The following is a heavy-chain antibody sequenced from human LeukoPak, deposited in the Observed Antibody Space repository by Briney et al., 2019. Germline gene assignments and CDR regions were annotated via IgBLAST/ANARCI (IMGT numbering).Heavy chain of an antibody. J-gene: IGHJ4*02. V-gene: IGHV1-18*04. CDR3: ARDRLRTVAGTSPLVYFDY. D-gene: IGHD6-19*01. CDR1: GYTFTGYY. Sequence: ASVKVSCKASGYTFTGYYMHWVRQAPGQGLEWMGWISAYNGNTNYAQKLQGRVTMTTDTSTSTAYMELRSLRSDDTAVYYCARDRLRTVAGTSPLVYFDYWGQGTLVTVSS. CDR2: ISAYNGNT.